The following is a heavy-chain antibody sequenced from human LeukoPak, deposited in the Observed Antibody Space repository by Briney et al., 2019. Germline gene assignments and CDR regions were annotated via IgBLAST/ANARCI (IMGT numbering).Heavy chain of an antibody. Sequence: SQTLSLACSVSGDSISNAAYYWSWIRQPAGKGLEWIGRIYPSGSTNYNPSLKSRVSMSIDTSKNHFSLNLTSVTAADTAIYYCARDVRVAGFDIWGQGTMVTVSS. CDR3: ARDVRVAGFDI. CDR2: IYPSGST. V-gene: IGHV4-61*02. D-gene: IGHD3-3*01. CDR1: GDSISNAAYY. J-gene: IGHJ3*02.